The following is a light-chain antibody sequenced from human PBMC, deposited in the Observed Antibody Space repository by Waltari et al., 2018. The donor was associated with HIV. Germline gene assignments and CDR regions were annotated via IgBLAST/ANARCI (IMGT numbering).Light chain of an antibody. CDR2: DVR. J-gene: IGLJ1*01. Sequence: QSALTQPASVSGSPGQSITISCTGTSSDVGAYNYVSWYQQQPGKAPRLLIYDVRQRPSGVSARFSGAKSGNTASLTISGLQAGDEGDYHCCSSAGGSTFVFGTGTRVTVL. CDR3: CSSAGGSTFV. CDR1: SSDVGAYNY. V-gene: IGLV2-23*02.